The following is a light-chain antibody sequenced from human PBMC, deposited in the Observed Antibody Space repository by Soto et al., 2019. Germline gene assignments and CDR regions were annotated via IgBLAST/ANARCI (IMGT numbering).Light chain of an antibody. CDR3: QQYGGSPRT. J-gene: IGKJ1*01. Sequence: EIVLTQSPGTLSLSPGERATLSCRASQSISSYFAWYQQKPGQAPRLLIYDTSTRATGIPARFSGSGSGTDLTLTISSLEPEDFAVYYCQQYGGSPRTFGQGTKVDIK. CDR1: QSISSY. V-gene: IGKV3-11*01. CDR2: DTS.